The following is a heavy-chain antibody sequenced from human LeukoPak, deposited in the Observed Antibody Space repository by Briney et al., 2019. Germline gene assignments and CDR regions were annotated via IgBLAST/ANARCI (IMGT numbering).Heavy chain of an antibody. Sequence: ASVKVSCKASGYTFTGYDINWVRQAAGQGLEWMGWVNPNSGNTGYAQRFQGRVTFTRNTSITTAYMELNSLRFEDTAVYYCARGPQYCSGGSCYWDAFDIWGQGTMVTVSS. J-gene: IGHJ3*02. CDR1: GYTFTGYD. CDR3: ARGPQYCSGGSCYWDAFDI. CDR2: VNPNSGNT. V-gene: IGHV1-8*03. D-gene: IGHD2-15*01.